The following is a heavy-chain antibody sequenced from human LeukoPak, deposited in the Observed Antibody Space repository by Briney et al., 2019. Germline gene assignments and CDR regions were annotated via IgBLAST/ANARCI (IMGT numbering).Heavy chain of an antibody. D-gene: IGHD6-19*01. CDR3: ARGAYSSGWAYFDH. CDR1: GFTFRSYA. J-gene: IGHJ4*02. CDR2: ISFSVNTK. V-gene: IGHV3-48*04. Sequence: PGGSLRLSCAASGFTFRSYAMNWVRHAPGKGLEWVSYISFSVNTKYYGDSVKGRFTISRDNAKNSLYLHMDSLRAEDTAVYYCARGAYSSGWAYFDHWGQGTLVTVSS.